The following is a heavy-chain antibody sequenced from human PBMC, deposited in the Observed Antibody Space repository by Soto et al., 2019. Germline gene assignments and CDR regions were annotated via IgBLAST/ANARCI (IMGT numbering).Heavy chain of an antibody. CDR1: GYTFTSYY. Sequence: ASVKVSCKASGYTFTSYYMHWVRQAPGQGLEWMGIINPSGAGTSYAQKFQGRVTMTTDTSTSTVYMDLSSLRSEDTAVYYCARDTNTVRYYDSSGYLNWFDPWGQGTLVTVSS. V-gene: IGHV1-46*03. CDR2: INPSGAGT. J-gene: IGHJ5*02. CDR3: ARDTNTVRYYDSSGYLNWFDP. D-gene: IGHD3-22*01.